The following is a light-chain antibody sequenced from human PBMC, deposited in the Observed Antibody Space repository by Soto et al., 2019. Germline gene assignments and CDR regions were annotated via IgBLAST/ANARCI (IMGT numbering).Light chain of an antibody. CDR3: CSYAGSSNVV. Sequence: QSAVTQPPSVSGTPGQRVTISCTGTSSDVGGYDFVSWYQQHPAEAPRLMIYEGNKRPSGVSNRFSGSKSGNTASLTISGLQADDEANYYCCSYAGSSNVVFGGGTKLTVL. V-gene: IGLV2-23*01. CDR2: EGN. CDR1: SSDVGGYDF. J-gene: IGLJ2*01.